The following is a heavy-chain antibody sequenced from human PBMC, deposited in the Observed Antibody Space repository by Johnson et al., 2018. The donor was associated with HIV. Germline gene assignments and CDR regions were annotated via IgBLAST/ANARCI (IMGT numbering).Heavy chain of an antibody. J-gene: IGHJ3*02. CDR3: AKGTGSGWSGSLDAFDI. CDR2: ISWDGGST. CDR1: GLTFDDYA. D-gene: IGHD6-19*01. Sequence: VQLVESGGVVVQPGGSLRLSCAASGLTFDDYAMHWVRQAPGKGLEWVSLISWDGGSTYYADSVKGRFTISRDNSKNSLYLQMNSLRAEDTALYYCAKGTGSGWSGSLDAFDIWGQGTMVTVSS. V-gene: IGHV3-43D*03.